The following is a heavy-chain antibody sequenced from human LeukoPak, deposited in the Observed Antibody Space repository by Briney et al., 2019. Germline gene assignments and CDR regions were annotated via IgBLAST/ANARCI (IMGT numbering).Heavy chain of an antibody. CDR2: ISYDGSNK. CDR3: AKDPSSSWYGVGPSLDY. Sequence: PGGSLRLSCAASGFTFSSYGMHWVRQAPGKGLEWVAVISYDGSNKYYADSVKGRFTISRDNSKNTLYLQMNSLRAEDTAVYYCAKDPSSSWYGVGPSLDYWGQGTLVTVSS. J-gene: IGHJ4*02. V-gene: IGHV3-30*18. D-gene: IGHD6-13*01. CDR1: GFTFSSYG.